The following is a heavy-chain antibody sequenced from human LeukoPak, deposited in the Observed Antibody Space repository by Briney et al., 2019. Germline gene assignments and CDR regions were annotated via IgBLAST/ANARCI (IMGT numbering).Heavy chain of an antibody. CDR1: GYHFSAHG. V-gene: IGHV3-23*01. D-gene: IGHD3/OR15-3a*01. J-gene: IGHJ3*01. CDR3: VRDLDWGAFDV. Sequence: GGSLRVSCAASGYHFSAHGMNWIRQAPGKGLEWVSGISPSGDITYYADSVVGRFTISRDNRKSTVSLQMNSLRAEDTALYYCVRDLDWGAFDVWGQGRMVTVSS. CDR2: ISPSGDIT.